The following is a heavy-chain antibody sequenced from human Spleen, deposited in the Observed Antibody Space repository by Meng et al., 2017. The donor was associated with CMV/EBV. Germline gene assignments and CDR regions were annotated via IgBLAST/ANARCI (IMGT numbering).Heavy chain of an antibody. CDR3: ARAPAGYCSSASCQYYFDY. CDR2: IYYSGST. D-gene: IGHD2-2*01. J-gene: IGHJ4*02. Sequence: SETLSLTCTVSGGSISSSSYYWGWIRQPPGKGLEWIGSIYYSGSTYYNPSLKSRVTISVDPSKNQFSLKLSSVTAADTAVYYCARAPAGYCSSASCQYYFDYWGRGTLVTVSS. V-gene: IGHV4-39*07. CDR1: GGSISSSSYY.